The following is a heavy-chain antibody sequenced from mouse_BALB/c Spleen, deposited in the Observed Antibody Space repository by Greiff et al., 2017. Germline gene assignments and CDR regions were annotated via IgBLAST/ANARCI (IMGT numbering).Heavy chain of an antibody. D-gene: IGHD2-4*01. V-gene: IGHV2-9*02. CDR2: IWAGGST. CDR3: ARDGSMITKYFDV. J-gene: IGHJ1*01. CDR1: GFSFTSYG. Sequence: VQLKESGPGLVAPSQSLSITCTVSGFSFTSYGVHWVRQPPGKGLEWLGVIWAGGSTNYNPALMSRLSITKDNSKSQVFLKVNSLQTDDTAMYYCARDGSMITKYFDVWGAGTTVTVSS.